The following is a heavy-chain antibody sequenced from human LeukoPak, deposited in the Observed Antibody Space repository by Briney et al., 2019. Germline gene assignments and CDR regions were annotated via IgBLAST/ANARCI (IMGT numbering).Heavy chain of an antibody. D-gene: IGHD5-24*01. Sequence: GGSLRLSCTGSGFTVSSSYMSWVRRTPGKGLEWVSVMYSGGTTYYADSVKGRFTISRDSSKNTVNLQMNSLRAEDTAVYYCARDRRDGYCLGHWGQGTLVTVSS. CDR3: ARDRRDGYCLGH. J-gene: IGHJ4*02. CDR1: GFTVSSSY. CDR2: MYSGGTT. V-gene: IGHV3-66*01.